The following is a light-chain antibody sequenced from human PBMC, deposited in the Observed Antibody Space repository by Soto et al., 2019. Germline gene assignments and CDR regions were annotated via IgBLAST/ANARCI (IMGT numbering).Light chain of an antibody. J-gene: IGKJ5*01. CDR1: QSVSSRY. CDR3: QQSYSTTIT. Sequence: IVLTQSPGTRSLSPGERATLSWGASQSVSSRYLAWYQQKPGQAPRLLIYGASSRATGIPDRFSGSVSGTDVTITISSLKKEDVATYYCQQSYSTTITFGQGTRLEIK. CDR2: GAS. V-gene: IGKV3-20*01.